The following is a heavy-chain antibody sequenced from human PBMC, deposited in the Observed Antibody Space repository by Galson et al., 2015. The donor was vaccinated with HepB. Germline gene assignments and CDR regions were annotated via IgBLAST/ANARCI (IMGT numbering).Heavy chain of an antibody. V-gene: IGHV3-30-3*01. CDR1: GFTFSSYA. D-gene: IGHD6-13*01. J-gene: IGHJ6*02. CDR2: ISYDGSNK. Sequence: SLRLSCAASGFTFSSYAMHWVRQAPGKGLEWVAVISYDGSNKYYADSVKGRFTISRDNSKNTLYLQMNSLRAEDTAVYYCARDLMAAAGTYYYYGMDVWGQGTTVTVSS. CDR3: ARDLMAAAGTYYYYGMDV.